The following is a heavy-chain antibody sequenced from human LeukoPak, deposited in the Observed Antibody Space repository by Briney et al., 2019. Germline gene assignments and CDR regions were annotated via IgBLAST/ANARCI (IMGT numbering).Heavy chain of an antibody. D-gene: IGHD2-8*01. CDR3: AKDFGVFVY. CDR1: GFTFSSNG. J-gene: IGHJ4*02. V-gene: IGHV3-9*01. CDR2: ISWNSGSI. Sequence: GGSLRLSCAASGFTFSSNGMSWVRQAPGKGLEWVSGISWNSGSIGYADSVKGRFTISRDNAKNSLYLQMNSLRAEDTALYYCAKDFGVFVYWGQGTLVTVSS.